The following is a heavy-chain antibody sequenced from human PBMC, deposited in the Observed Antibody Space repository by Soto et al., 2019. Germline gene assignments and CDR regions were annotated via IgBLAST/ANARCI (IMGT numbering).Heavy chain of an antibody. V-gene: IGHV3-23*01. CDR3: AKEVSLGSTVDLGY. Sequence: GGSLRLSCAASGSTFSIFAMSWVRQSPGKGLEWVSTISGSGGSTYYADAVKGRFSISRDNSMGTLYLQMKSLRVEDTAIYYCAKEVSLGSTVDLGYWGQGTLVTV. CDR2: ISGSGGST. CDR1: GSTFSIFA. J-gene: IGHJ4*02. D-gene: IGHD7-27*01.